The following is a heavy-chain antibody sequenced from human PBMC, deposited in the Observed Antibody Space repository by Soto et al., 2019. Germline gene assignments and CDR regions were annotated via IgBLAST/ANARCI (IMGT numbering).Heavy chain of an antibody. CDR3: ARDGRQFVPNSDNFEI. CDR1: GYTFSNYG. CDR2: ISAYNGNT. Sequence: QVQLVQSGAELKKPGASVKVSCKASGYTFSNYGINWVRQAPGQGLEWMGWISAYNGNTKYAQEFQGRVTMATDTPTTTAYMELRSLRSDDTAVYYCARDGRQFVPNSDNFEIWGQGTTVTVSS. V-gene: IGHV1-18*01. J-gene: IGHJ3*02. D-gene: IGHD6-6*01.